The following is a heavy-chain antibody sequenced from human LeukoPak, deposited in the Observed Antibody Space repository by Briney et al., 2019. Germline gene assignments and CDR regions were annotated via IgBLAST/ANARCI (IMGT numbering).Heavy chain of an antibody. CDR3: AKPRIAAEGYFDY. CDR1: GFTFSSYA. CDR2: ISGSGGST. D-gene: IGHD6-13*01. J-gene: IGHJ4*02. V-gene: IGHV3-23*01. Sequence: GRSLRLSCVASGFTFSSYAMSWVRQAPGKGLAWVSAISGSGGSTYYADSVKGRFTISRDNSKNTLYLQMNSLRAEDTAVYYCAKPRIAAEGYFDYWGQGTLVTVSS.